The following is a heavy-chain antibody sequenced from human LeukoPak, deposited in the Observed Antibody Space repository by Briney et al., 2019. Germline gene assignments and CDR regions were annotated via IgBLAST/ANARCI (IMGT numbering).Heavy chain of an antibody. CDR2: IIPIFGTA. Sequence: SVKVSCKASGGTFSSYAISWVRQAPGQGLEWMGRIIPIFGTANYAQKFQGRVTITADKSMSTAYMELSSLRSEDTAVYYCARDSDIVVVVAAPGDNWFDPWGQGTLVTVSS. CDR3: ARDSDIVVVVAAPGDNWFDP. J-gene: IGHJ5*02. D-gene: IGHD2-15*01. V-gene: IGHV1-69*06. CDR1: GGTFSSYA.